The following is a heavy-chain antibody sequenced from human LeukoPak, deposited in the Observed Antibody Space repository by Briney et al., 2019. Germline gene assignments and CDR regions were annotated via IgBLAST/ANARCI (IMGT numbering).Heavy chain of an antibody. Sequence: SGPTLVNPTQTLTLTCTFSGFSLSTSGVGVGWIRQPPGKALEWLALIYWNDDKRYSPSLKSRLTITKDTSKNQVVLTMTNMDSVDTATYYCAHRPPRVLWFGDGGNWFDPWGQGTLVTVSS. V-gene: IGHV2-5*01. CDR1: GFSLSTSGVG. CDR3: AHRPPRVLWFGDGGNWFDP. CDR2: IYWNDDK. D-gene: IGHD3-10*01. J-gene: IGHJ5*02.